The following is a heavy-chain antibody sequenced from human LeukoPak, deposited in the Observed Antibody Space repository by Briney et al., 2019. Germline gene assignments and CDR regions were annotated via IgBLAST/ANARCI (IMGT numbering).Heavy chain of an antibody. J-gene: IGHJ6*02. D-gene: IGHD3-10*01. CDR1: GYTFTSYY. Sequence: ASVTVSCKASGYTFTSYYMHWVRQAPGQGLEWMGIINPSGGSTSYAQKFQGRVTMTRDTSTSTVYMELSSLRSEDTAVYYCARDVWYYYGSGSYSVGMDVWGQGTTVTVSS. CDR2: INPSGGST. CDR3: ARDVWYYYGSGSYSVGMDV. V-gene: IGHV1-46*01.